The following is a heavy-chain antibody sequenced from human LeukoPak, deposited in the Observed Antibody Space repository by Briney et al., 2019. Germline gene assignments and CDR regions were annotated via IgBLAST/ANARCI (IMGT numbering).Heavy chain of an antibody. CDR2: IYYSGST. J-gene: IGHJ4*02. CDR1: GGSISSSSYY. Sequence: KASETLSLTCTVSGGSISSSSYYWGWIRQPPGKGLEWIGSIYYSGSTNYNPSLKSRVTISVDKSKNQFSLKLSSVTAADTAVYYCAAYRGVYNWNYFDDWGQGTLVTVSS. D-gene: IGHD1-20*01. V-gene: IGHV4-39*07. CDR3: AAYRGVYNWNYFDD.